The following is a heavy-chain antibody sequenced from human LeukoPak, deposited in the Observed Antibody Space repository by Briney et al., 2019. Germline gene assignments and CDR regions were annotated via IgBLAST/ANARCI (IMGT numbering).Heavy chain of an antibody. CDR3: ARGPTYGSRSDFLEY. CDR2: VKEDVSAR. J-gene: IGHJ4*02. Sequence: GGSLRLSCVASGFSLSSHWMSWVRQAPGKGLEWVVSVKEDVSARNLVDSVKGRFTISTDHAKNSLYLQMTSLRVEDTAVYYCARGPTYGSRSDFLEYWGLGTLVTVSS. V-gene: IGHV3-7*01. CDR1: GFSLSSHW. D-gene: IGHD3-10*01.